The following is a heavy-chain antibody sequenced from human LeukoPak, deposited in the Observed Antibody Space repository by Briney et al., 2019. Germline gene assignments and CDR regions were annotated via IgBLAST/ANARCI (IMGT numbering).Heavy chain of an antibody. CDR1: GGSISSYY. CDR3: ARLKRYYDSSGYYKRAGWYFDL. V-gene: IGHV4-59*12. J-gene: IGHJ2*01. D-gene: IGHD3-22*01. Sequence: SETLSLTCTVSGGSISSYYWSWIRQPPGKGLEWIGYIYYSGSTNYNPSLKSRVTISVDTSKNQFSLKLSSVTAADTAVYYCARLKRYYDSSGYYKRAGWYFDLWGRGTLVTVSS. CDR2: IYYSGST.